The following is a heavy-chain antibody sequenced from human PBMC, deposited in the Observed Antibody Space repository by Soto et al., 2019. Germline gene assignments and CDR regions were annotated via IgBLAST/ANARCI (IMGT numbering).Heavy chain of an antibody. Sequence: LSLTCTVSGGSVSNSNYYWGWIRQSPGKGLEWIGSVYYRGRSYSKSSVKNRVTISVDTSKNQFSLNLNSVTASDTAVYFCVSHRTSVLTQAYFDYWGPGALVTVSS. D-gene: IGHD2-8*01. V-gene: IGHV4-39*01. CDR3: VSHRTSVLTQAYFDY. CDR2: VYYRGRS. J-gene: IGHJ4*02. CDR1: GGSVSNSNYY.